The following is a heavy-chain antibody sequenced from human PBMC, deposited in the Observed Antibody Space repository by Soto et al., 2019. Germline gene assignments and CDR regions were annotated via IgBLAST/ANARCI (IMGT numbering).Heavy chain of an antibody. J-gene: IGHJ4*02. CDR2: IDWDDDK. D-gene: IGHD6-19*01. CDR3: ARDSSGWSPFDY. V-gene: IGHV2-70*04. Sequence: SGPTLVNPTRTRTLTCTFSGFSLSTSGMRVSWIRQPPGKALEWLARIDWDDDKFYSTSLKTRLTISKDTSKNQVVLTMTNMDPVDTATYYCARDSSGWSPFDYWGQGTLVTVSS. CDR1: GFSLSTSGMR.